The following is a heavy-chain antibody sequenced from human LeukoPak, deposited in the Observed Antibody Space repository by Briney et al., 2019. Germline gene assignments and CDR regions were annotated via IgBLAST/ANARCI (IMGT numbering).Heavy chain of an antibody. D-gene: IGHD7-27*01. CDR2: IHHGRGDT. J-gene: IGHJ4*02. Sequence: ASVKVSCKALGYTFTDHYFHWLRQAPGQGLEWMGWIHHGRGDTNYAQKFQGRVSLTRDTSISTAYMELSRLTSDDTAVYYCARDHNWGPDYWGQGTPV. V-gene: IGHV1-2*02. CDR1: GYTFTDHY. CDR3: ARDHNWGPDY.